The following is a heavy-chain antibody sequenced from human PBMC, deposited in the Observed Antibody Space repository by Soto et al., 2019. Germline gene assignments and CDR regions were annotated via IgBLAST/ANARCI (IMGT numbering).Heavy chain of an antibody. CDR1: GYTLTELS. CDR3: ATGPPLHCSGGSCYSVEY. J-gene: IGHJ4*02. V-gene: IGHV1-24*01. Sequence: ASVKVSCKVSGYTLTELSMHWVRQAPGKGLEWMGGFDPEDGETIYAQKFQGRVTMTEDTSTDTAYMELSSLRSEDPAVYYCATGPPLHCSGGSCYSVEYWGQGTLVTVSS. D-gene: IGHD2-15*01. CDR2: FDPEDGET.